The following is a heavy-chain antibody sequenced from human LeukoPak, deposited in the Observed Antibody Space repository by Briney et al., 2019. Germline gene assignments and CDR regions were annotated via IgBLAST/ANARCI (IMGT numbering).Heavy chain of an antibody. CDR1: GFNFYDYT. J-gene: IGHJ3*01. CDR3: VKCAQTTSGYWGAFDV. V-gene: IGHV3-43*01. Sequence: GSLRLSCAASGFNFYDYTMHWARQAPGKGLEWVSLVSWDGVATFYADSVKGRFTISRDNSKNSLYLHMNGLRSEDTALYHCVKCAQTTSGYWGAFDVWGQGTMVAVSS. D-gene: IGHD3-22*01. CDR2: VSWDGVAT.